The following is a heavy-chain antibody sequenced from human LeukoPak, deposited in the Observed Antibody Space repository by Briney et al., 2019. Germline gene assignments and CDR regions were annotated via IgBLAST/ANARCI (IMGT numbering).Heavy chain of an antibody. D-gene: IGHD6-19*01. V-gene: IGHV1-69*13. CDR3: ARDSAPDPLAVAPTGY. CDR2: IIPIFGTA. Sequence: ASVTVSCKASGGTFSSYAISWVRQAPGQGLEWMGGIIPIFGTANYAQKFQGRVTITADESTSTAYMELSSLRSEDTAVYYCARDSAPDPLAVAPTGYWGQGTLVTVSS. CDR1: GGTFSSYA. J-gene: IGHJ4*02.